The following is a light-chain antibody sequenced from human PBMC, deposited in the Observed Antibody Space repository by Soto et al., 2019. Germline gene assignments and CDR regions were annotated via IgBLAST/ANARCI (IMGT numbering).Light chain of an antibody. Sequence: EIVMTQSPATLSVSPGGRVTLSCRASQSISDTIAWYQQKPGQAPRLLIYGASARATGFPARFSGSGSGTDITLTISSLQSEDFAVYYCQQYNNWPWTFGQGTKVEIK. J-gene: IGKJ1*01. CDR2: GAS. CDR3: QQYNNWPWT. V-gene: IGKV3-15*01. CDR1: QSISDT.